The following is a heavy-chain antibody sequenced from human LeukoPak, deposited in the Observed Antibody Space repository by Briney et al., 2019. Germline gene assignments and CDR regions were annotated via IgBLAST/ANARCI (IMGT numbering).Heavy chain of an antibody. D-gene: IGHD6-13*01. CDR2: IGGGDGST. V-gene: IGHV3-23*01. Sequence: RGSLRLSCAASGFTFSSYAMSWVRQAPGKGLEWVSAIGGGDGSTYYADSVKGRFTISRDNSKNTLSLQMNSLRAEDTAVYYCAKSPRIAAPATGGSAFDYWGQGTLVTVSS. J-gene: IGHJ4*02. CDR3: AKSPRIAAPATGGSAFDY. CDR1: GFTFSSYA.